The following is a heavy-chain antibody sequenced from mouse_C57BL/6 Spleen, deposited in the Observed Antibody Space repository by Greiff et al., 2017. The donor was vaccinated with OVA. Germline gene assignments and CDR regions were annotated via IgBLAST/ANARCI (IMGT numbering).Heavy chain of an antibody. D-gene: IGHD1-3*01. CDR1: GYTFTSYW. CDR3: AKGKLGGFAY. V-gene: IGHV1-69*01. Sequence: QVQLQQSGAELVMPGASVKLSCKASGYTFTSYWMHWVKQRPGQGLEWIGEIDPSDSYTNYNQKFKGKSTLTVDKSSSTAYMQLSSLTSEDSAVYYCAKGKLGGFAYWGQGTLVTVSA. CDR2: IDPSDSYT. J-gene: IGHJ3*01.